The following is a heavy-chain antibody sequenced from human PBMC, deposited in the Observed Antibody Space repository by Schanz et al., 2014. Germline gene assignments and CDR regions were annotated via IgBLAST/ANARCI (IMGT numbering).Heavy chain of an antibody. V-gene: IGHV3-23*01. CDR1: GFTFSSYT. CDR3: ARDGDFDY. Sequence: EVQLLESGGGLVRPGGSLRLSCAASGFTFSSYTMNWVRQAPGKGLEWVSGMSWNAGSLGYGDSVKGRFTISRDNSKNTLSLQMSSLRAEDTAVYYCARDGDFDYWGQGTLVTVSS. CDR2: MSWNAGSL. J-gene: IGHJ4*02.